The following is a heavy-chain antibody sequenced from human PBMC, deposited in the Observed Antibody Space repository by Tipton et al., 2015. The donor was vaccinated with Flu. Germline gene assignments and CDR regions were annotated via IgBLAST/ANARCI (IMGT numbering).Heavy chain of an antibody. J-gene: IGHJ4*02. V-gene: IGHV3-30*02. CDR1: GFVFSSYG. CDR2: IRHDGSDK. D-gene: IGHD6-19*01. CDR3: AKDGWDTSGWYPFDY. Sequence: QLVQSGGGVVQPGKSLRLSCAASGFVFSSYGMHWVRQAPGKGLEWVAFIRHDGSDKYYADSVKGRFTISRDDSKNALYLLIDILKTEDTAVYYCAKDGWDTSGWYPFDYWGQGTLVTVSS.